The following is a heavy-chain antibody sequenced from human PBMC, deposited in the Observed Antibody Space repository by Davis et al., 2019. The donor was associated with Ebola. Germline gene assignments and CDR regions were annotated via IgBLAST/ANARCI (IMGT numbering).Heavy chain of an antibody. D-gene: IGHD1-26*01. CDR3: AEGEVPYYYYYGMDV. CDR2: ISAYNGNT. CDR1: GYTFTSYA. V-gene: IGHV1-18*01. Sequence: ASVKVSCKASGYTFTSYAMHWVRQAPGQRLEWMGWISAYNGNTNYAQKLQGRVTMTTDTSTSTAYMELRSLRSEDTAVYYCAEGEVPYYYYYGMDVWGQGTTVTVSS. J-gene: IGHJ6*02.